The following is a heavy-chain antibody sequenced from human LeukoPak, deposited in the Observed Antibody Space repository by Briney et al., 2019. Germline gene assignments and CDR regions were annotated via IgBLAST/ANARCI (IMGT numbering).Heavy chain of an antibody. V-gene: IGHV4-34*01. D-gene: IGHD3-10*01. CDR1: GGSFSGYY. CDR3: ARQYGSGSYYKGDWFDP. J-gene: IGHJ5*02. CDR2: INHSGST. Sequence: SETLSLTCAVYGGSFSGYYWSWIRQPPGKGLEWIGEINHSGSTNYNPSLKSRVTISADKSISTAYLQWSSLKASDTAMYYCARQYGSGSYYKGDWFDPWGQGTLVTVSS.